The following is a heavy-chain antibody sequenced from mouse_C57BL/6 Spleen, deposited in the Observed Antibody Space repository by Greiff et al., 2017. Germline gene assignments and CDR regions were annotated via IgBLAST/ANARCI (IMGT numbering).Heavy chain of an antibody. CDR2: INYDGSST. Sequence: EVMLVESEGGLVQPGSSMKLSCTASGFTFSDYYMAWVRQVPEKGLEWVANINYDGSSTYYLDSLKSRFIISRDNAKNILYLQMSSLKSEDTATYYCARGDYDGGYYFDYWGQGTTLTVSS. D-gene: IGHD2-4*01. CDR3: ARGDYDGGYYFDY. J-gene: IGHJ2*01. CDR1: GFTFSDYY. V-gene: IGHV5-16*01.